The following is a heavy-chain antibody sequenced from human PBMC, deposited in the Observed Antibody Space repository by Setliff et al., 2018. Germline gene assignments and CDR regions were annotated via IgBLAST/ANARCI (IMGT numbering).Heavy chain of an antibody. D-gene: IGHD5-12*01. J-gene: IGHJ4*02. CDR1: GGSMSSSRYD. V-gene: IGHV4-39*07. CDR3: ARGRVEMATITPFDF. Sequence: SETLSLTSTVAGGSMSSSRYDWGVLREPPGKGLEWIGSIYYSGSTYYNPSLKSRVTISVDTSKSQFSLNLSSVTAADTAVYYCARGRVEMATITPFDFWGQGTLVTVSS. CDR2: IYYSGST.